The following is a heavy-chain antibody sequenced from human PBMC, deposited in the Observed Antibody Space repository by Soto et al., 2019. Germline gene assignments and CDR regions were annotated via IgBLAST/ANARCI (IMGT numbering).Heavy chain of an antibody. J-gene: IGHJ5*02. V-gene: IGHV2-26*01. Sequence: QVTLKESGPVLVKPTETLTLTCTVSGFSLNTAGMGVSWIRQPPGKALEWLAHIYSQGAKSYSPSLKSRLTVSKYTSKSQVVLTMTNMDPVNTVTYYCARSSSQPAAVGPLFDPWGQGTPVTVSS. CDR1: GFSLNTAGMG. D-gene: IGHD2-2*01. CDR2: IYSQGAK. CDR3: ARSSSQPAAVGPLFDP.